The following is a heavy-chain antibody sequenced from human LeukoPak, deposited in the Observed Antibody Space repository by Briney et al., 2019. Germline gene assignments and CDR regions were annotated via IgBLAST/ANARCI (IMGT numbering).Heavy chain of an antibody. CDR1: GYTFTGYY. Sequence: ASVKVSCKASGYTFTGYYMHWVRQAPGQGLEWMGIINPSGGSTSYAQKFQGRVTMTRDTSTSTVYMELSSLRSEDTAVYYCARDLLAATWFAAGLLYQGLPDYWGQGTLVTVSS. D-gene: IGHD2-15*01. CDR2: INPSGGST. CDR3: ARDLLAATWFAAGLLYQGLPDY. V-gene: IGHV1-46*01. J-gene: IGHJ4*02.